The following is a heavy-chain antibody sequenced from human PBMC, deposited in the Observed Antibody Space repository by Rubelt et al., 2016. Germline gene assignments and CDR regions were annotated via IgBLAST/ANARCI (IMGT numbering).Heavy chain of an antibody. J-gene: IGHJ5*02. Sequence: QVQLQESGPGLVKPSETLSLTCTVSGGSTSSYYWSWIRQPPGKGLEWIGYIYYSGSTNYNPSLKSRCTISVDTAKHQFSLKLSSVTAADTAVYYCARDTAMVSHWFDPWGQGTLVTVSS. D-gene: IGHD5-18*01. CDR2: IYYSGST. CDR3: ARDTAMVSHWFDP. CDR1: GGSTSSYY. V-gene: IGHV4-59*01.